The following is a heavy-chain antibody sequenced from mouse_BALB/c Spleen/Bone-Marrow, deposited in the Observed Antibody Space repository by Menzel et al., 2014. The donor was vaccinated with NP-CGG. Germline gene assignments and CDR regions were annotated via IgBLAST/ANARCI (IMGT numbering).Heavy chain of an antibody. V-gene: IGHV1-69*01. CDR3: AREGYGYQYFDY. CDR1: GYTFTDYW. J-gene: IGHJ2*01. Sequence: QVQLQQSGAELVMPGASVKMSCKASGYTFTDYWMHWVKQRPGQGLEWIGAIDTSDSYTSYNQKFKCKATLTVDESSSTAYMQLSSLTSEDSAVYYCAREGYGYQYFDYWGQGTTLTVSS. D-gene: IGHD2-2*01. CDR2: IDTSDSYT.